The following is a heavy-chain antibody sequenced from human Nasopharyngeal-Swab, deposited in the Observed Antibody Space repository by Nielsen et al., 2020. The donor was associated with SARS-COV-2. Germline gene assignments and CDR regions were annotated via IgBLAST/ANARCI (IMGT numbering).Heavy chain of an antibody. CDR2: IDPSDSYT. CDR3: TRGRFLEWLPADY. J-gene: IGHJ4*02. Sequence: KVSCKGSGYSFTSYWISWVRQMTGKGLEWMGRIDPSDSYTNYSPSFQGHVTISADKSISTAYLQWSSLKASDTAMYYCTRGRFLEWLPADYWGQGTLVTVSS. D-gene: IGHD3-3*01. V-gene: IGHV5-10-1*01. CDR1: GYSFTSYW.